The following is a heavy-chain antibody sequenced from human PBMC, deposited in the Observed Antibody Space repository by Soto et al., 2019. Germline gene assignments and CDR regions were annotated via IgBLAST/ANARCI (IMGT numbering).Heavy chain of an antibody. CDR1: SGSIDNVYW. CDR2: TSRDGVT. J-gene: IGHJ5*02. Sequence: PSETLSLTCAVSSGSIDNVYWWSWVRQSPGKGLEWIGETSRDGVTNYNPSLEGRVTISVDRSKNQFSLKLSSVTAADTAVYYCARVPGPWGQGTLVTVSS. V-gene: IGHV4-4*02. CDR3: ARVPGP.